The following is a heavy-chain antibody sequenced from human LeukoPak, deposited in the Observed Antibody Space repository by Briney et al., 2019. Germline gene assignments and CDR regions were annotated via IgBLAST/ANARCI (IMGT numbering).Heavy chain of an antibody. V-gene: IGHV3-13*01. D-gene: IGHD5-24*01. Sequence: GGSLRLSCLASGFTFSNYDMHWVRQEQGKGLEWVSSIGTGGHTYYSPSVKGRFTISRENANNSLYLQMNSLGAGDTAIYYCTRGGLEAPCDVWGQGTMVAVSS. CDR3: TRGGLEAPCDV. J-gene: IGHJ3*01. CDR2: IGTGGHT. CDR1: GFTFSNYD.